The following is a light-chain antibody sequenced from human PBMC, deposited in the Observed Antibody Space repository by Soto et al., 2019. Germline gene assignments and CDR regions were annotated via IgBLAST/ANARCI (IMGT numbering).Light chain of an antibody. CDR3: QVWHSTSVRV. V-gene: IGLV3-21*02. J-gene: IGLJ2*01. CDR2: DDR. CDR1: NIGAKG. Sequence: SYELTQPPSVSVAPGQTASITCGGNNIGAKGVHWYQQKNPGQAPVLVVFDDRARPSAIPDRFSGSNSGNTATLTISRVEAGDEADYYCQVWHSTSVRVFGGCTQLTVL.